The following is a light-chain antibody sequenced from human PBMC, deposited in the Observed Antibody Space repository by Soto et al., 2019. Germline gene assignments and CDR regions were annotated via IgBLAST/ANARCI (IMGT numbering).Light chain of an antibody. CDR3: QQYDNLPLT. J-gene: IGKJ4*01. CDR1: QDISNY. CDR2: DAS. Sequence: DIQMTQSPSSLSVSVEDRVTISCRASQDISNYLKWYQQKPGKAPKLLIYDASNLETGVPSRFSGSGSGTDFTFTISSLQPEDIATYYGQQYDNLPLTFGGGTKVEIK. V-gene: IGKV1-33*01.